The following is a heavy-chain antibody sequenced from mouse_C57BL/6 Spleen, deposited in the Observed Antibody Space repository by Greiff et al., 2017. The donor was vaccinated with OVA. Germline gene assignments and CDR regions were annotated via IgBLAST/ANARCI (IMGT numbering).Heavy chain of an antibody. CDR2: IYPGSGST. Sequence: QVQLQQPGAELVKPGASVKMSCKASGYTFTSYWITWVKQRPGQGLEWIGDIYPGSGSTNYNEKFKSKATLTVDTSSSSAYMQLSSLTSEDSAVYYGARTDYLYDAGYWYFDVGGTGTTVTVSS. J-gene: IGHJ1*03. D-gene: IGHD5-5*01. V-gene: IGHV1-55*01. CDR3: ARTDYLYDAGYWYFDV. CDR1: GYTFTSYW.